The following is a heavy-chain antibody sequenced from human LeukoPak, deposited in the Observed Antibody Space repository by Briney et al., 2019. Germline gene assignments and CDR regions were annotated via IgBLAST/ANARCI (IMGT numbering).Heavy chain of an antibody. Sequence: SETLSLTCTVSGGSISSYYWSWIRQPPGKGLEWIGYIYYSGSTNYNPSLKSRVTISVDTSKNQFSLKLSSVTAADTAVYYCARGGLAGDYASPFFDYWGQGTLVIVSS. CDR1: GGSISSYY. D-gene: IGHD4-17*01. V-gene: IGHV4-59*01. CDR3: ARGGLAGDYASPFFDY. CDR2: IYYSGST. J-gene: IGHJ4*02.